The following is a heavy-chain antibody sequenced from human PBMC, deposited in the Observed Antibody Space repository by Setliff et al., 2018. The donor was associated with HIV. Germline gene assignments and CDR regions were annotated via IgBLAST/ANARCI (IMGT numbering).Heavy chain of an antibody. V-gene: IGHV1-2*02. CDR3: ARQLSNSLDY. Sequence: GASVKVSCKASGYTFTDYFIHWVRQAPGQGLEWMGWISPHNGDTTIPQRFRGRVTLTRDTSISTAYMELSGLRSDDTAMYYCARQLSNSLDYWGQGTLVTVSS. D-gene: IGHD7-27*01. J-gene: IGHJ4*02. CDR1: GYTFTDYF. CDR2: ISPHNGDT.